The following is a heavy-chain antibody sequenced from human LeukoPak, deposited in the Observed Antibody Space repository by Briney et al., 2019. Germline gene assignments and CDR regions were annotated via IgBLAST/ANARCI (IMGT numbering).Heavy chain of an antibody. CDR2: INPNNGGT. CDR1: GYTFTDHY. J-gene: IGHJ4*02. CDR3: ARSSRYDIWTGYPY. D-gene: IGHD3-9*01. V-gene: IGHV1-2*02. Sequence: RASVKVSCKASGYTFTDHYMHWVRQAPGQGLEWMGWINPNNGGTTYTQNFQGRVTMTRDTSISTAYMELSRLRSDDTAVYYCARSSRYDIWTGYPYWGQGTLVTVSP.